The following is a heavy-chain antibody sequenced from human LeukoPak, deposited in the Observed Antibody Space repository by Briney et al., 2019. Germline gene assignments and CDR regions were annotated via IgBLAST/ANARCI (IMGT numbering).Heavy chain of an antibody. V-gene: IGHV4-59*01. CDR3: ARDRGGIGGYFDY. D-gene: IGHD3-3*01. CDR2: FYNSVST. Sequence: PSGTLSLTCTVSGGSINNYYWSWIRRPPGRGLEWIGYFYNSVSTNYNPSLKRRVTISVDTSKNQFSLILSSVTASDTAVYYCARDRGGIGGYFDYWGQGALGTVSS. CDR1: GGSINNYY. J-gene: IGHJ4*02.